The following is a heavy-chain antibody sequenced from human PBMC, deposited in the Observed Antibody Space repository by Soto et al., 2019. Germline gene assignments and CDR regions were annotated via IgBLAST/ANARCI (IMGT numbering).Heavy chain of an antibody. CDR3: ARGQWDYGDYEDWCDP. CDR2: MNPNSGNT. D-gene: IGHD4-17*01. J-gene: IGHJ5*02. Sequence: QVQLVQSGAEVKKPGASVKVSCKASGYTFTSYDINWVRQATGQGLEWMGWMNPNSGNTGYAQKFQGRVTMTXXTXIXXAYMELSSLRSADTAVYYCARGQWDYGDYEDWCDPWGQGTLVTVSS. V-gene: IGHV1-8*01. CDR1: GYTFTSYD.